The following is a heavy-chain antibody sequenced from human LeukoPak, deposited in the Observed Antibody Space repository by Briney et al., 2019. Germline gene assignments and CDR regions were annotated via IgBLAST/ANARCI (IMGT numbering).Heavy chain of an antibody. D-gene: IGHD6-13*01. CDR1: GFTFSSYS. CDR3: TRDDSSSSWYYYFDY. J-gene: IGHJ4*02. CDR2: ISSSSSYI. Sequence: GGSLRLSCAASGFTFSSYSMNWVRQAPGKGLEWVSSISSSSSYIYYADSVKGRFTISRDNAKNSLYLQMNSLRAEDTAVYYCTRDDSSSSWYYYFDYWGQGTLVTVSS. V-gene: IGHV3-21*01.